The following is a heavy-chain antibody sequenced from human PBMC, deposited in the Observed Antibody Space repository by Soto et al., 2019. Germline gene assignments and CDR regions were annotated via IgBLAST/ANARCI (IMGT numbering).Heavy chain of an antibody. CDR1: GYTVSDYF. V-gene: IGHV1-2*02. D-gene: IGHD1-1*01. Sequence: VASVKVSCEVSGYTVSDYFIQWVRQAPGQGLEWMGWINPTSGPTTYAQKFQGRVTMTRDTSISTAYMALITLRSDDTAIYYCVSVWKWRDLDYRRQGP. CDR3: VSVWKWRDLDY. CDR2: INPTSGPT. J-gene: IGHJ4*02.